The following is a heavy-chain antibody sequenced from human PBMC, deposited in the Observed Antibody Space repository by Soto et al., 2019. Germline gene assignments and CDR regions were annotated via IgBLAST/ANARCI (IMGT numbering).Heavy chain of an antibody. J-gene: IGHJ4*02. CDR1: GCTFRSDE. CDR2: ISDSGHTI. D-gene: IGHD6-19*01. Sequence: EVQLVESGGRLVQPGESLRLSCAACGCTFRSDEMTWVRQAPGTGLEWISYISDSGHTIHYADSVKGRFTISRDSAESSLYLQMDSLRAEDTGVYYCARIGAGGWDIPFDVWGQGTLVTFSS. CDR3: ARIGAGGWDIPFDV. V-gene: IGHV3-48*03.